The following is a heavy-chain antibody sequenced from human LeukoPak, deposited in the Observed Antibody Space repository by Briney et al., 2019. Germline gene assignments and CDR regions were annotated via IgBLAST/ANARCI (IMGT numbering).Heavy chain of an antibody. Sequence: PSETLSLTCTVSGGSITSSDYYWAWIRQPPGKGLEWIGSIYYSGSTYYSPSLRSRVTISVDTSKNQFSLKLSSVTAADTAVYYCARGWGYFDLWGRDTLVTVSS. J-gene: IGHJ2*01. V-gene: IGHV4-39*07. CDR1: GGSITSSDYY. D-gene: IGHD7-27*01. CDR2: IYYSGST. CDR3: ARGWGYFDL.